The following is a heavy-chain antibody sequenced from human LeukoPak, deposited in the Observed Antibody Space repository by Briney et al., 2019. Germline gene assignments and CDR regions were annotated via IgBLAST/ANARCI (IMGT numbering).Heavy chain of an antibody. J-gene: IGHJ4*02. V-gene: IGHV4-61*02. D-gene: IGHD3-22*01. CDR3: AKGATMIVVAPCDY. CDR2: IYTSGST. CDR1: GGSISSGSYY. Sequence: SQTLSLTCTVSGGSISSGSYYWSWIRQPAGKGLEWIGRIYTSGSTNYNPSLKSRVTISVDTSKNQFSLKLSSVTAADTALYYCAKGATMIVVAPCDYWGQGTLVTVSS.